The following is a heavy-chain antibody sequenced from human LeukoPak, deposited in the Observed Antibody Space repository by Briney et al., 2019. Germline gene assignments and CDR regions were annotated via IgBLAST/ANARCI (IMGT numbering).Heavy chain of an antibody. CDR2: ISYDGSNK. Sequence: GGSLRLSCAASGFTFSSYAMHWVRQAPGKGLEWVAVISYDGSNKYYADSVKGRFTISRDNSKNTLYLQMNSLRAEDTAVYYCASDSTPYGSSGYFSYWGQGTLVTVSS. D-gene: IGHD3-22*01. J-gene: IGHJ4*02. CDR3: ASDSTPYGSSGYFSY. CDR1: GFTFSSYA. V-gene: IGHV3-30-3*01.